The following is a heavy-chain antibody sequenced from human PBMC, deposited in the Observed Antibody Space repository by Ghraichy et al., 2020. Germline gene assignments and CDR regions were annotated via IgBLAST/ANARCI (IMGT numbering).Heavy chain of an antibody. D-gene: IGHD3-10*01. V-gene: IGHV3-23*01. CDR1: GFNFSNYG. J-gene: IGHJ4*02. CDR3: AKAQYYGPGSPPGR. CDR2: ISHSGGTA. Sequence: GGSLRLSCAASGFNFSNYGLSWVRQTPGKGLQWVATISHSGGTAFIANSVKGRFSVSSDNSKNTLSLQMNRLTAEDTADYYCAKAQYYGPGSPPGRWGQGTLVTVSS.